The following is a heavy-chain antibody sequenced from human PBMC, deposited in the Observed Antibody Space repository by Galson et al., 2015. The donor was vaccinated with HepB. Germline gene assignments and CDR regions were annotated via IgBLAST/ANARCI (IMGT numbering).Heavy chain of an antibody. CDR3: ARDRGGFDY. CDR1: GDSVSDSIAT. D-gene: IGHD2-15*01. V-gene: IGHV6-1*01. J-gene: IGHJ4*02. Sequence: CAISGDSVSDSIATWNWIRQSPSRGLEWLGRTYQRSKWFYDYAVFVKSRITINPDTSKNQVSLQVNSVTPEDTAVYYCARDRGGFDYWGQGILVTVSS. CDR2: TYQRSKWFY.